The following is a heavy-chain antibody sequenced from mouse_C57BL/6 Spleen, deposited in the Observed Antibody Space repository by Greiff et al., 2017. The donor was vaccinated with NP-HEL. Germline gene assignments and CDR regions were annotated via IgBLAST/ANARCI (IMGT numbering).Heavy chain of an antibody. V-gene: IGHV5-17*01. CDR1: GFTFSDYG. CDR3: ARPWGWLLPIDY. Sequence: EVKLMESGGGLVKPGGSLKLSCAASGFTFSDYGMNWVRQAPEKGLEWVAYISSGSSTIYYADTVKGRFTISRDNAKNTLFLQMTSLRSEDTAMYYCARPWGWLLPIDYWGQGTLVTVSA. J-gene: IGHJ3*01. CDR2: ISSGSSTI. D-gene: IGHD2-3*01.